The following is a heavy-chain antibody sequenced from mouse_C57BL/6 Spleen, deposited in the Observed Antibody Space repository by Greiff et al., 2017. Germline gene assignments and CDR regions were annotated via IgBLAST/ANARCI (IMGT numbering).Heavy chain of an antibody. CDR1: GYSITSGYD. CDR3: AREGSGYGAMDY. Sequence: ESGPGMVKPSQSLSLTCTVTGYSITSGYDWHWIRHFPGNKLEWMGYISYSGSTNYNPSLKSRISITHDTSKNHFFLKLNSVTTEDTATYYCAREGSGYGAMDYWGQGTSVTVSS. CDR2: ISYSGST. J-gene: IGHJ4*01. D-gene: IGHD3-2*02. V-gene: IGHV3-1*01.